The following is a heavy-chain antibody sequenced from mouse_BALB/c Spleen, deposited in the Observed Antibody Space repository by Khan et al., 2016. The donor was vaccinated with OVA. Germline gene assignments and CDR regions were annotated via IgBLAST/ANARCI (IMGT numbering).Heavy chain of an antibody. D-gene: IGHD1-1*01. CDR1: GDSITSGY. Sequence: EVQLQESGPSLVKPSQTLSLTCSVTGDSITSGYWNWIRKFPGNKFEYMGYISFSGNTYYNPSLKSRISITRDTSNNQYYLQLNTVTTEDTATDYCAGYGSSFAYWGQGTLVTVSA. J-gene: IGHJ3*01. V-gene: IGHV3-8*02. CDR3: AGYGSSFAY. CDR2: ISFSGNT.